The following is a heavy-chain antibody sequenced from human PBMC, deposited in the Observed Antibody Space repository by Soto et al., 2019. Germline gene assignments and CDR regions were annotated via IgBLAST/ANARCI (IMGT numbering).Heavy chain of an antibody. V-gene: IGHV3-21*01. J-gene: IGHJ5*02. D-gene: IGHD2-15*01. Sequence: GGSLRLSCAASGFTFSSYSMNWVRQAPGKGLEWVSSISSSSTYIYYADSVKGRLSISRDNAKNSLYLQMNSLRAEDTALYYCARTIYCSGSTCYNNWFDPWGQGTLVTVSS. CDR1: GFTFSSYS. CDR3: ARTIYCSGSTCYNNWFDP. CDR2: ISSSSTYI.